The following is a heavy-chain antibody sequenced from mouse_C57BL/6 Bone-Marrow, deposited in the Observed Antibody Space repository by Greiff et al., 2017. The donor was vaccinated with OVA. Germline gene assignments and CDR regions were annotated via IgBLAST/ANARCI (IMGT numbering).Heavy chain of an antibody. CDR1: GFTFSSYA. CDR3: TSQRGSWFAY. V-gene: IGHV5-9-1*02. CDR2: ISSGGDYI. J-gene: IGHJ3*01. Sequence: EVQGVESGEGLVKPGGSLKLSCAASGFTFSSYAMSWVRQTPEKRLEWVAYISSGGDYIYYADTVTGRFTISRDNARNTLYLQMSSRKSEDTAMYYCTSQRGSWFAYWGQGTLVTVSA.